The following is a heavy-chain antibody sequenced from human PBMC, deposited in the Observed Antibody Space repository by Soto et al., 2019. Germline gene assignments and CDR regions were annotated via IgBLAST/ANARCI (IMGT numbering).Heavy chain of an antibody. CDR3: AKDYISRGVVIATGAAQH. D-gene: IGHD2-21*01. V-gene: IGHV3-9*01. J-gene: IGHJ1*01. CDR2: ISWNSGSI. Sequence: PGGSLRLSCAASGFTFDDYAMHWVRQAPGKGLEWVSGISWNSGSIGYADSVKGRFTISRDNAKNSLYLQMNSLRAEDTALYYCAKDYISRGVVIATGAAQHWGQGTLVTVSS. CDR1: GFTFDDYA.